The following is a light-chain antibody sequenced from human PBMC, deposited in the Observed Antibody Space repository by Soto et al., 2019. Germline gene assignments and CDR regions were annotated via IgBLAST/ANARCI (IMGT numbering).Light chain of an antibody. CDR3: AAWDDSLSGFYV. V-gene: IGLV1-47*01. J-gene: IGLJ1*01. CDR1: SGTNY. CDR2: RNN. Sequence: QSVLTQSPSASGTPGQTVTISCSGSSGTNYVYWYQQLPGTAPKLLIYRNNQRPSGVPDRFSGSKSGTSASPAISGLRSEDEADYYCAAWDDSLSGFYVFGTGTKLTVL.